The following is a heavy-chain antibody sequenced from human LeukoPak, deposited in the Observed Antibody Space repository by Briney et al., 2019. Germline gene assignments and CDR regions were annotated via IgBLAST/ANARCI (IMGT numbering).Heavy chain of an antibody. CDR3: AKGYGSERKLNY. CDR2: INHSGST. D-gene: IGHD3-10*01. J-gene: IGHJ4*02. Sequence: SETLSLTCAVDGGSFSGYYWSWIRQPPGKGLEWIGEINHSGSTNYNPSLKSRVTISVDTSKNQFSLTLTSVIAADPGVYYCAKGYGSERKLNYWGQGTLVTVSS. V-gene: IGHV4-34*01. CDR1: GGSFSGYY.